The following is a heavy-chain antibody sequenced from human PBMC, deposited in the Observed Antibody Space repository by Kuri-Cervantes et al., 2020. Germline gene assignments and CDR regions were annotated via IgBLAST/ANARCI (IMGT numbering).Heavy chain of an antibody. CDR3: AIQYSAISGWFDP. CDR1: GGSISSND. V-gene: IGHV4-59*01. J-gene: IGHJ5*02. CDR2: IYYSGST. D-gene: IGHD2-21*02. Sequence: SETLSLTCTVSGGSISSNDWSWIRQPPGKGLEWIGYIYYSGSTNYNPSLKSRVTISVDTSKNQFSLKLSSVTAADTAVYYCAIQYSAISGWFDPWGQGTLVTVSS.